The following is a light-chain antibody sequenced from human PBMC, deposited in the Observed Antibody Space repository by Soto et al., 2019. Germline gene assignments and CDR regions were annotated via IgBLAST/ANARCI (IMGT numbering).Light chain of an antibody. CDR3: QQYYNVPIT. CDR1: QDIGNY. Sequence: DIQMTQSPSSLSASVGDRVTITCQASQDIGNYLNWYQQRPGKAPKLLILDAPSLDTGVPSRFSGSGSGTDFTFTISSLQSEDIATYYCQQYYNVPITFGQGTRLEIK. J-gene: IGKJ5*01. V-gene: IGKV1-33*01. CDR2: DAP.